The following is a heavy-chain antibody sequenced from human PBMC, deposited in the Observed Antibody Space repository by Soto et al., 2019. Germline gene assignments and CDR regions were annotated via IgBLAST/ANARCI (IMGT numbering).Heavy chain of an antibody. V-gene: IGHV3-13*01. CDR3: ARESPEPYSGSSTMDV. Sequence: EVQLLESGGGLVQPGGSLRLSCAASGFTFSNYDMHWVRQATGKGLEWVSAIGTAGDTYYPGSVKGRFTISRENAKNSLYLQMNSLRAGDTAVYYCARESPEPYSGSSTMDVWGQGTTVTVSS. CDR1: GFTFSNYD. D-gene: IGHD1-26*01. CDR2: IGTAGDT. J-gene: IGHJ6*02.